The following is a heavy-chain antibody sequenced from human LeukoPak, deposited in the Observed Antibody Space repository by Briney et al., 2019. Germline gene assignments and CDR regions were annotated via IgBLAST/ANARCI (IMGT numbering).Heavy chain of an antibody. J-gene: IGHJ6*02. CDR1: GFAFSDSY. Sequence: KSGGSLRLSCAASGFAFSDSYMNWIRQAPGRGLEWISYISRSGTTIYYTDSVKGRFTISRDNAKNSLYLQMNDLRAEDTAVYYCARETLRGDDTSYYFFFDLGVWGQGTTVTVSS. D-gene: IGHD2-21*02. CDR3: ARETLRGDDTSYYFFFDLGV. V-gene: IGHV3-11*01. CDR2: ISRSGTTI.